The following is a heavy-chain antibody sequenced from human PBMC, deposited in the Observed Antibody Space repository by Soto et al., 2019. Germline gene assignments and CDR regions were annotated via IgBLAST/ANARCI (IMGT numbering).Heavy chain of an antibody. Sequence: ASVKVSCKASGYTFTMYYMHCVGQAPGQGRDGMGIINPSGGSTSYAQKFQGRVTMTRDTSTSTVYMELSSLRSEDTAVYYCARAQSYTADFDYWGQGTLVTVSS. V-gene: IGHV1-46*01. CDR1: GYTFTMYY. CDR2: INPSGGST. J-gene: IGHJ4*02. D-gene: IGHD5-18*01. CDR3: ARAQSYTADFDY.